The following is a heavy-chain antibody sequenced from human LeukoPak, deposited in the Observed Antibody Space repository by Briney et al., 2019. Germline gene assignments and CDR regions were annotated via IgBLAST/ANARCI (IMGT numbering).Heavy chain of an antibody. D-gene: IGHD5-24*01. CDR2: ISTTGDRT. CDR1: GFTFNSYA. V-gene: IGHV3-23*01. CDR3: AKILERELQYYYYGMDV. Sequence: GGSLRLSCAASGFTFNSYAMIWVRQAPGKGLESISSISTTGDRTYYADPVKGRFAISRDNSKNTLYLQMNSLRAEDTAVYYCAKILERELQYYYYGMDVWGQGTSVTVSS. J-gene: IGHJ6*02.